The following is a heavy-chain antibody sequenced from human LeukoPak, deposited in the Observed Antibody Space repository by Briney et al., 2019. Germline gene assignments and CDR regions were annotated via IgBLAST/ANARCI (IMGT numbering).Heavy chain of an antibody. Sequence: PGGSLRLSCAASGITFSGAWMHWVRQAPGKGLVWVSRINDDGSFRRCANSVKGRFTISRDNAKNTLFLQMDSLRAEDTAVYYCARVSGPGMNEYYHLWGQGTLVTVSS. D-gene: IGHD3-10*01. CDR1: GITFSGAW. CDR3: ARVSGPGMNEYYHL. CDR2: INDDGSFR. J-gene: IGHJ1*01. V-gene: IGHV3-74*01.